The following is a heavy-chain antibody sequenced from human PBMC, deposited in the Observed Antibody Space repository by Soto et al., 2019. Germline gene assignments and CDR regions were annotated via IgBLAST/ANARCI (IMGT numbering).Heavy chain of an antibody. J-gene: IGHJ4*02. Sequence: QVQLVQSGAEVKKPGASVKVSCKASGYTFTSYGISWVRQAPGQGLEWMGWISAYNGNTNYAQKLQGRVTMTTDTSTSTAYMEMRSMRSDETAVYYWARVNPYSYGLSYFDYWGQGTLVTVSS. CDR1: GYTFTSYG. V-gene: IGHV1-18*04. D-gene: IGHD5-18*01. CDR3: ARVNPYSYGLSYFDY. CDR2: ISAYNGNT.